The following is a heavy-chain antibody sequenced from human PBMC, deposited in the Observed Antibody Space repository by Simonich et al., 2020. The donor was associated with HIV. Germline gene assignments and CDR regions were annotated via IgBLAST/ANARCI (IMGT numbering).Heavy chain of an antibody. V-gene: IGHV4-39*01. Sequence: QLQLQESGLGLVKPSETLSLTCTVSGGSISHSSYSWGCICPPPGKGLEWIGSVSFTGGTKYNPPLKRRVTISVDTSQNQCSLKLSSVTAADTAVYYWARHLYLGSWSYYPYYYYYYMDVWGKGTTVTVSS. D-gene: IGHD3-10*01. CDR3: ARHLYLGSWSYYPYYYYYYMDV. J-gene: IGHJ6*03. CDR2: VSFTGGT. CDR1: GGSISHSSYS.